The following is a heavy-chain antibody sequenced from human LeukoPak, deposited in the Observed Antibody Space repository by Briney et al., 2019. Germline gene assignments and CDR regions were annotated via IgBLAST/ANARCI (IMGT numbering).Heavy chain of an antibody. J-gene: IGHJ6*04. CDR2: IIPIFGTA. CDR1: GGTFSSYA. V-gene: IGHV1-69*01. CDR3: ARDLWGPEVIEPAAMIGYYGMDV. D-gene: IGHD2-2*01. Sequence: GSSVKVSCKASGGTFSSYAISWVRQAPGQGLEWMGGIIPIFGTANYAQKFQGRVTITADESTSTAYMELSSLRSEDTAVYYCARDLWGPEVIEPAAMIGYYGMDVWGKGTTVTVSS.